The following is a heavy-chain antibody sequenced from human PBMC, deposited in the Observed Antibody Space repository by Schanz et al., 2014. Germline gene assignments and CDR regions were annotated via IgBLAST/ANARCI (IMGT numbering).Heavy chain of an antibody. CDR1: GFTFSNYW. V-gene: IGHV3-7*04. J-gene: IGHJ5*02. CDR2: IKEDGSVK. D-gene: IGHD3-10*01. CDR3: ARPALWFGDNCFDP. Sequence: EVQLVESGGGLVQPGGSLRLSCTASGFTFSNYWMTWVRQAPGKGLEWVANIKEDGSVKDYVDSVRGRFTISRDNAKNSLYLQMNSLRAEDTAVYYCARPALWFGDNCFDPWGQGTLVTVSS.